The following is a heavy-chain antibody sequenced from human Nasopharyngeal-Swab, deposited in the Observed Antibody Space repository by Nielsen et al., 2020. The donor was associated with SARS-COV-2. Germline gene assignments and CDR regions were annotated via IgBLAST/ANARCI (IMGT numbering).Heavy chain of an antibody. J-gene: IGHJ4*02. CDR2: INHSGST. CDR3: ARGVIAAAGGDY. D-gene: IGHD6-13*01. V-gene: IGHV4-34*01. Sequence: WIRQPPGKGLEWIGEINHSGSTNYNPSLKSRVTISVDTSKNQFSLKLSSVTAADTAVYYCARGVIAAAGGDYWGQGTPGTVSS.